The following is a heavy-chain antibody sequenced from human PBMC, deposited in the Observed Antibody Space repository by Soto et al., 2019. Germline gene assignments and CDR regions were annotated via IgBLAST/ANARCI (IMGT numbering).Heavy chain of an antibody. D-gene: IGHD3-22*01. CDR1: GVSISSYY. J-gene: IGHJ3*02. V-gene: IGHV4-39*01. CDR2: IYYSGST. Sequence: SETLSLTCTVSGVSISSYYWGWIRQPPGKGLEWIGSIYYSGSTYYNPSLKSRVTISVDTSKNQFSLKLSSVTAADTAVYYCARHSRYYYDSSGHDAFDIWGQGTMVTVSS. CDR3: ARHSRYYYDSSGHDAFDI.